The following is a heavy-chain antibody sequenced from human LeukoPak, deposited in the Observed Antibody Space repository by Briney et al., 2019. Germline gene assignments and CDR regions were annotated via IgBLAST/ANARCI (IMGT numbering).Heavy chain of an antibody. Sequence: GGSLRLSCAASGFTFSGYNMNWVRQAPGKGLEWVSVIYSGGSTYYADSVKGRFTISRDNSKNTLYLQMNSLRAEDTAVYYCARDSRLRAFDIWGQGTMVTVSS. V-gene: IGHV3-53*01. CDR1: GFTFSGYN. CDR3: ARDSRLRAFDI. CDR2: IYSGGST. J-gene: IGHJ3*02.